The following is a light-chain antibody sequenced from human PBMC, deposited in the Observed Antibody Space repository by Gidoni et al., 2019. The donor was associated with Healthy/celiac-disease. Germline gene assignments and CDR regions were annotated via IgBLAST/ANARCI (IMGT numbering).Light chain of an antibody. CDR1: QSISSY. J-gene: IGKJ5*01. V-gene: IGKV1-39*01. CDR3: QQSYSTPGT. Sequence: DIQMTQSPSSLSASVGDRVTITCRARQSISSYLNWYQQKPGKAPKLLIYAASSLQSGVPSRFSGSGSGTDFTLTISSLQPEDFATYYCQQSYSTPGTFXQXTRLEIK. CDR2: AAS.